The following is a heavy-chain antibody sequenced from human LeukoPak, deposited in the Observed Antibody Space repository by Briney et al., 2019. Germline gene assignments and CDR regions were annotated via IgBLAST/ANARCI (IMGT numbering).Heavy chain of an antibody. CDR2: MNPNSGNT. V-gene: IGHV1-8*01. CDR1: GYTFTSYD. J-gene: IGHJ4*02. D-gene: IGHD5-12*01. Sequence: GASVKVSCKASGYTFTSYDTNWVRQATGQGLERMGWMNPNSGNTGYAQKFQGRVTMTRNTSISTAYMELSSLRSEDAVVYYCARPGYSGYDLALDYWGQGTLVTVSS. CDR3: ARPGYSGYDLALDY.